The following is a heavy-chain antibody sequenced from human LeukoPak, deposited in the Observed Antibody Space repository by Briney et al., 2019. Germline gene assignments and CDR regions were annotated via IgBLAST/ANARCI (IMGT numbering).Heavy chain of an antibody. Sequence: GVSLRLSCAASGFNLNTYGMHWVRQAPGKGLEWVAVIWYDGSNKNYADSVKGRFTISRDNSKNTLYLQMNSLRAEDTAVYYCARDASGYGTGSLDYWGQGTLVTVSS. V-gene: IGHV3-33*01. D-gene: IGHD6-19*01. J-gene: IGHJ4*02. CDR3: ARDASGYGTGSLDY. CDR1: GFNLNTYG. CDR2: IWYDGSNK.